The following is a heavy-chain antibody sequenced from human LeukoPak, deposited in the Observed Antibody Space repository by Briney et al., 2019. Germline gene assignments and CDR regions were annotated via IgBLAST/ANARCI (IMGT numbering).Heavy chain of an antibody. V-gene: IGHV4-4*07. Sequence: SETLSLTCTASGGSISSYYWSWIRQPAGKGMKWIGRIYTSGSTNYNPSLKSRVTMSVDTSKNQFSLKLRSVTAADTAVYYCARVYPTGYCSGGSCNAEFDPWGQGTLVTVSS. CDR2: IYTSGST. J-gene: IGHJ5*02. D-gene: IGHD2-15*01. CDR3: ARVYPTGYCSGGSCNAEFDP. CDR1: GGSISSYY.